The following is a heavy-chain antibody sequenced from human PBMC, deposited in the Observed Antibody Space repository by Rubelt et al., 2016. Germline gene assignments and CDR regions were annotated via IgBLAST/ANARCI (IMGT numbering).Heavy chain of an antibody. V-gene: IGHV4-39*01. CDR2: TNPRGNT. J-gene: IGHJ4*02. CDR3: ASHFWSGYNGPALDY. Sequence: LQLQESGPGLVKPSETLSLVCSVLGGPINSSNHYWGWIRQRPGAGLEWIGSTNPRGNTYYNPSLESRVTMSADSSRNQFARKRRAGTAAATALYIRASHFWSGYNGPALDYWGLGTLVTVSP. CDR1: GGPINSSNHY. D-gene: IGHD3-3*01.